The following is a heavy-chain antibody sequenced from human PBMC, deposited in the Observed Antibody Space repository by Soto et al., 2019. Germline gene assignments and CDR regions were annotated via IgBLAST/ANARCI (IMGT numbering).Heavy chain of an antibody. D-gene: IGHD6-19*01. CDR1: RYTLTSHS. CDR2: ISAYNGNT. V-gene: IGHV1-18*03. Sequence: PLKVASKATRYTLTSHSNSWLRQAPEEGLEWMGWISAYNGNTNYGQKLEGRVTMTSDASTRTAYMELRSLRSDDVAVYYCARFGSGWYSWFDPWGQGTLVTVSS. J-gene: IGHJ5*02. CDR3: ARFGSGWYSWFDP.